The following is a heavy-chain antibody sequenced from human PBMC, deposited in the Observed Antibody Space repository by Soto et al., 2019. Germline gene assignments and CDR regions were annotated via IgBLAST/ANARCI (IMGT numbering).Heavy chain of an antibody. CDR2: INPNSGGT. J-gene: IGHJ6*02. CDR1: GYTFTGYY. CDR3: ARSEYYDFWSGYFSGYYYYYGMDV. V-gene: IGHV1-2*04. Sequence: VASVKVSCKASGYTFTGYYMHWVRQAPGQGLEWMGWINPNSGGTNYAQKFQGWVTMTRDTSISTAYMELSRLRSDDTAVYYCARSEYYDFWSGYFSGYYYYYGMDVWGQGTTVTVSS. D-gene: IGHD3-3*01.